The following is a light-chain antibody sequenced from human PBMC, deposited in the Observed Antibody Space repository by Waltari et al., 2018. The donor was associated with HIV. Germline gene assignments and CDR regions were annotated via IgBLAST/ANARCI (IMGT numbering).Light chain of an antibody. CDR1: SSDVGAYNH. CDR3: SSYTTRSTLV. V-gene: IGLV2-14*01. J-gene: IGLJ2*01. CDR2: EVN. Sequence: QSALTQPASVSGSPGQSITISCTGTSSDVGAYNHISWFPQHPGKVPKFIIFEVNNRPSGVSNRFSGSKSGNTASLTISGLQAEDEADYYCSSYTTRSTLVFGGGTKLTVL.